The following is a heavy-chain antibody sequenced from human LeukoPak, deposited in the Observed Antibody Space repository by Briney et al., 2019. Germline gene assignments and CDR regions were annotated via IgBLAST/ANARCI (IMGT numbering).Heavy chain of an antibody. Sequence: ASVKVYCKASGYTFTSYDFNWVRQATGQRPEWMGWMSPNSGDTGYAQKFQDRVTMTRNTSISTAYMELSSLRSDDTAVYYCARGPPNWGYDYWGPGTLVTVSS. CDR3: ARGPPNWGYDY. J-gene: IGHJ4*02. V-gene: IGHV1-8*01. CDR1: GYTFTSYD. CDR2: MSPNSGDT. D-gene: IGHD7-27*01.